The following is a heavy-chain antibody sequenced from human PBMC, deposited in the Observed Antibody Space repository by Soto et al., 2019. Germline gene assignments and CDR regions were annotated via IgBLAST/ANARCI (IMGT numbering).Heavy chain of an antibody. V-gene: IGHV3-74*01. CDR1: GFTFSNYW. D-gene: IGHD6-6*01. CDR3: ARGRSSSVYFDY. CDR2: IISDTTI. J-gene: IGHJ4*02. Sequence: QPGGSLRLSCTASGFTFSNYWMHWVRQAPGKGLVWVSRIISDTTIYYADSVKGRFTISRDNAKNSLYLQMNSLRAEDTAVYYCARGRSSSVYFDYWGQGTLVTVSS.